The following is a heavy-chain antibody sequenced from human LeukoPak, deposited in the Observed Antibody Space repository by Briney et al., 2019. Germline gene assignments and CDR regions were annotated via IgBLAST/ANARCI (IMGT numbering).Heavy chain of an antibody. CDR3: ARDSGDRTVDY. V-gene: IGHV3-7*01. CDR2: IKRDGSET. Sequence: GGSLRLSCAASGFTFVSYWMSWVRQTPGKGLEWVANIKRDGSETYYVDAVEGRFTTSRDNAKNSLYLQMNSLRAEDTAVYYCARDSGDRTVDYWGQGTLVTVSS. CDR1: GFTFVSYW. J-gene: IGHJ4*02. D-gene: IGHD3-10*01.